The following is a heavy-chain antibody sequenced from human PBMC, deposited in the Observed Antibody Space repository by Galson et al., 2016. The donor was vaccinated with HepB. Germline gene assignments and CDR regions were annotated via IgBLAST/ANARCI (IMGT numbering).Heavy chain of an antibody. J-gene: IGHJ5*02. CDR2: IYYSGST. CDR1: GGSVTSGSYF. CDR3: ARGSGYGDPWHFFDP. Sequence: SETLSLTCNVSGGSVTSGSYFWSWIRQPPGKGLEWIGYIYYSGSTNYNPSLKSRITISEGTTKSQFSLKLTSVTAEDTAVYYCARGSGYGDPWHFFDPWGQGTLVTVSS. V-gene: IGHV4-61*01. D-gene: IGHD3-3*01.